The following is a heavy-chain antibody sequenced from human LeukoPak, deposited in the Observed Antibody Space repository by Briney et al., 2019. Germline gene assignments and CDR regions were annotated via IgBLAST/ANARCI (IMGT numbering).Heavy chain of an antibody. V-gene: IGHV3-23*01. CDR1: GFAFSSYA. Sequence: GGSLRLACAASGFAFSSYAMSWVRQAPGKGLEWVSGISGSGGSTYYADSVKGRFTISRDNSKNTLYLQMNSLRAEDTAVYYCAKDYGSGIYYYYGMDVWGQGTTATVSS. CDR2: ISGSGGST. J-gene: IGHJ6*02. CDR3: AKDYGSGIYYYYGMDV. D-gene: IGHD3-10*01.